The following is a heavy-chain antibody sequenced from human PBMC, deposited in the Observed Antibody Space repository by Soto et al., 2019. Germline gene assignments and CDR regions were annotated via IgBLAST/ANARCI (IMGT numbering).Heavy chain of an antibody. CDR3: AKDSDYGDLVESGGGIRALGTIHYFAY. V-gene: IGHV3-30*18. CDR2: ISYDGSNK. D-gene: IGHD4-17*01. CDR1: GFTFSSYG. J-gene: IGHJ4*02. Sequence: QVQLVESGGGVVQPGRCLRLSCAASGFTFSSYGMHWVRQAPGKGLEWVAVISYDGSNKYYADSVKGRFTISRDNSKTRLYLQITSLRAEDTAVYYCAKDSDYGDLVESGGGIRALGTIHYFAYWGQGTLVTVSS.